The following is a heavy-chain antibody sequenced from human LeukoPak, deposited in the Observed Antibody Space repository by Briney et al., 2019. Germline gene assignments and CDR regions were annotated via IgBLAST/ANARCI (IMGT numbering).Heavy chain of an antibody. Sequence: SETLSLTCTVSGGSISSSSYYWGWICQPPGKGLEWIGSIYYSGSTYYNPSLKSRVTISVDTSKNQFSLKLSSVTAADTAVYYCARGHKAAAGTGWFDPWGQGTLVTVSS. CDR2: IYYSGST. V-gene: IGHV4-39*07. J-gene: IGHJ5*02. CDR1: GGSISSSSYY. D-gene: IGHD6-13*01. CDR3: ARGHKAAAGTGWFDP.